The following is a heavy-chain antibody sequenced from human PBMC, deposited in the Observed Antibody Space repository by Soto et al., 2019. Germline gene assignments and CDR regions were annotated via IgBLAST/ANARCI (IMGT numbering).Heavy chain of an antibody. J-gene: IGHJ6*02. D-gene: IGHD3-3*01. CDR2: IYNSGIT. V-gene: IGHV4-61*01. CDR3: ASSPNYVFWGGDPYYNGMDV. Sequence: PSETLSLTCTVSCGSVSSGRHYWSWIRESPGKGLEWIGYIYNSGITEYNATLKSRVTISVDTSKNQSSLGLISVTAADTAVYFCASSPNYVFWGGDPYYNGMDVWGPGTTVTVSS. CDR1: CGSVSSGRHY.